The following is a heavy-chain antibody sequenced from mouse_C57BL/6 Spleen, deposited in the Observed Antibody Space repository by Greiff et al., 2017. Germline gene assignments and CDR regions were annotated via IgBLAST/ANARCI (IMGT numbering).Heavy chain of an antibody. D-gene: IGHD1-1*02. CDR1: GFNIKDDY. J-gene: IGHJ2*01. Sequence: VHVKQSGAELVRPGASVKLSCTASGFNIKDDYMHWVKQRPEQGLEWIGWIDPENGDTEYASKFQGKATITADTSSNTAYLQLSSLTSEDTAVYYCTTGGGRGSFDYWGQGTTLTVSS. CDR2: IDPENGDT. V-gene: IGHV14-4*01. CDR3: TTGGGRGSFDY.